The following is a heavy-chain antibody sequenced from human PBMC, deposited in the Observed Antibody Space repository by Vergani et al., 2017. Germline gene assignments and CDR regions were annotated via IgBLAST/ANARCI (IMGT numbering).Heavy chain of an antibody. D-gene: IGHD3-3*01. Sequence: QVQLQESGPGLVKPSQTLSLTCTVSGGSISSGSYYWSWIRQPAGKGLEWIGRIYTSGSTNYNPSLKSRVTISVDTSKNQFSLKPSSVTAADTAVYYCAREGRYYDFWSGYYTTHYFDYWGQGTLVTVSS. V-gene: IGHV4-61*02. J-gene: IGHJ4*02. CDR1: GGSISSGSYY. CDR2: IYTSGST. CDR3: AREGRYYDFWSGYYTTHYFDY.